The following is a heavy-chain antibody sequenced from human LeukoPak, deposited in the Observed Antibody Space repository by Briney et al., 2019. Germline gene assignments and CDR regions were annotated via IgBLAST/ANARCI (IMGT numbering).Heavy chain of an antibody. V-gene: IGHV4-59*01. D-gene: IGHD5-12*01. CDR1: SASISNYY. Sequence: SETLPLTCTVSSASISNYYCGWIRQPPGKGLELIGYIYYSVRTNYNASLKSRVTISVNSSKDQFSLNLIFVTSADTAVYYCARVRGAIVAHNWFDRLGQRTLVTVSS. CDR2: IYYSVRT. J-gene: IGHJ5*02. CDR3: ARVRGAIVAHNWFDR.